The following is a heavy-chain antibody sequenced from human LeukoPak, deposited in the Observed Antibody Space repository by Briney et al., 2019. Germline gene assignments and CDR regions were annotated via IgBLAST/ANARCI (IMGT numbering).Heavy chain of an antibody. CDR2: ISGSGGST. CDR1: GFTFSDYG. V-gene: IGHV3-23*01. D-gene: IGHD6-19*01. Sequence: GGSLRLSCAASGFTFSDYGMHWVRQAPGKGLEWVSAISGSGGSTYYADSVKGRFTISRDNSKNTLYLQMNSLRAEDTAVYYCAKDRGSGWPNAFDIWGQGTMVTVSS. J-gene: IGHJ3*02. CDR3: AKDRGSGWPNAFDI.